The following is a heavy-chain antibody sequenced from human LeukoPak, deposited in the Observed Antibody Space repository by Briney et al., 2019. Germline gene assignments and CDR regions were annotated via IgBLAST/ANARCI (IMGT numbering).Heavy chain of an antibody. D-gene: IGHD3-10*01. Sequence: ASVKVSCKASGYTFTGYYVHWVRQAPGQGLEWMGWINPNSGGTNYAQKFQGRVTMTRDTSISTAYMELSRLRSDDTAVYYCARIWFGELSLRYWGQGTLVTVSS. J-gene: IGHJ4*02. CDR1: GYTFTGYY. V-gene: IGHV1-2*02. CDR3: ARIWFGELSLRY. CDR2: INPNSGGT.